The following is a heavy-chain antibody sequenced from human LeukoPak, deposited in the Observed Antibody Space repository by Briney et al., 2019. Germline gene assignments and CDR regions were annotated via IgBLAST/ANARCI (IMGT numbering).Heavy chain of an antibody. Sequence: PSETLSLTCTVSGGSISSYYWSWIRQPPGKGLEWIGYIYYSGSTNYNPSLKSRVTISVDTSTNQFSLKLSSVTAADTAVYYCARGYHDFSGYWLSYFDYWGQGTLVTVSS. CDR2: IYYSGST. J-gene: IGHJ4*02. D-gene: IGHD3-22*01. CDR3: ARGYHDFSGYWLSYFDY. CDR1: GGSISSYY. V-gene: IGHV4-59*01.